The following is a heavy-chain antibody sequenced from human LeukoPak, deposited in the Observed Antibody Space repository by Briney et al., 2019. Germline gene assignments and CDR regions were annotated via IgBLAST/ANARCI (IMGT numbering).Heavy chain of an antibody. CDR1: GFTVSSNY. V-gene: IGHV3-66*01. CDR3: ARDRGLGGYSYGYSFDY. Sequence: PGGSLRLSCAASGFTVSSNYMSWVRQAPGKGLEWVSVIYSGGSTYYADSVKGRFTISRDNSKNTLYLQMNSLRAEDTAVYYCARDRGLGGYSYGYSFDYWGQGTLVTVSS. D-gene: IGHD5-18*01. J-gene: IGHJ4*02. CDR2: IYSGGST.